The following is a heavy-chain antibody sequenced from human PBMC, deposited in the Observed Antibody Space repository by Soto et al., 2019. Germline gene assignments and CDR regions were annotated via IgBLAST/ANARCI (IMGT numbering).Heavy chain of an antibody. CDR2: ISWNSGSI. CDR1: GFTFDDYA. Sequence: SLRLSCAASGFTFDDYAMHWVRQAPGKGLEWVSGISWNSGSIGYADSVKGRFTISRDNAKNSLYLQMNSLRAEDTALYYCAKDMSVTNYYYGMDVWGQGTTVTVSS. CDR3: AKDMSVTNYYYGMDV. D-gene: IGHD4-4*01. V-gene: IGHV3-9*01. J-gene: IGHJ6*02.